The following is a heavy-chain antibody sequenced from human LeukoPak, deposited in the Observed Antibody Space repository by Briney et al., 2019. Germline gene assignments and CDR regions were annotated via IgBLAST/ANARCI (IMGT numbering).Heavy chain of an antibody. CDR3: AREGIADPNWFDL. CDR1: GFTFRSYS. J-gene: IGHJ5*02. Sequence: GGSLRLSCAASGFTFRSYSMNWVRQAPGKGLEWASSISSSSSYIYYADSVRGRFTISRDDAKNSLSLQMNSLRVEDTAVYYCAREGIADPNWFDLWGQGTLVTVSS. D-gene: IGHD2-21*01. CDR2: ISSSSSYI. V-gene: IGHV3-21*01.